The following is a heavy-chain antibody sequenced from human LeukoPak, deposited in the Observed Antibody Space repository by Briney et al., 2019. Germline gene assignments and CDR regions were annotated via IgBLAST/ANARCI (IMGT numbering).Heavy chain of an antibody. V-gene: IGHV1-69*04. CDR1: GGTFSSYA. CDR2: IIPILGIA. J-gene: IGHJ5*02. Sequence: SVKVSCKASGGTFSSYAISWVRQAPGQGLEWMGRIIPILGIANYAQKFQGRVTITADKSTSTVYMELNSLRSEDTAVYYCARGRDAIVVVVADKGWFDPWGQGTLVTVSS. CDR3: ARGRDAIVVVVADKGWFDP. D-gene: IGHD2-15*01.